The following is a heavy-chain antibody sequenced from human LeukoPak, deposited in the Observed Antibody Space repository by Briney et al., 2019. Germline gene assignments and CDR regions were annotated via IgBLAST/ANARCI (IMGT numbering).Heavy chain of an antibody. J-gene: IGHJ4*02. CDR3: ARGQTLTF. CDR1: GFTFSSYS. V-gene: IGHV3-21*06. CDR2: ISSSSSYI. Sequence: GGSLRLSCAASGFTFSSYSMNWVRQAPGKGLEWVSSISSSSSYIYYADSVKGRFTISRDNAKNALYLQMNSLRAEDTGVYFCARGQTLTFWGQGTLVTASS.